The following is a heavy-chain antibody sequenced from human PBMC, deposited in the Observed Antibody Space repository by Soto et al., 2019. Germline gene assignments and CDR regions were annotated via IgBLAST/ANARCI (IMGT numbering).Heavy chain of an antibody. CDR3: ARDLWGYCGTDCYPLDV. V-gene: IGHV4-59*01. CDR2: MYNTGST. Sequence: SETLSLTCTVSGVSISGYYWSWIRQPPGKGLEWIGYMYNTGSTVYNPSFKSRVTISVDTSKNQFSLKLNSVTAADTAVYYCARDLWGYCGTDCYPLDVWGQGTTVNRLL. J-gene: IGHJ6*02. CDR1: GVSISGYY. D-gene: IGHD2-21*02.